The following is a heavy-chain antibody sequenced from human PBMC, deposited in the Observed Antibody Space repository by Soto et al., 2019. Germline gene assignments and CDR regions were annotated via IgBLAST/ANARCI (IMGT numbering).Heavy chain of an antibody. Sequence: EVQLLESGGGLVQPGGSLRLSCAASGFTFSSYAMSWVRQAPGKGLEWVSAISGSGGSTYYADSVKGRFTISRDNSKNRLYLQMNSLRAEDTAVYYCAKVMGESSGIMITFGGAIQGVDIWGQGTMVTVSS. V-gene: IGHV3-23*01. J-gene: IGHJ3*02. CDR2: ISGSGGST. CDR1: GFTFSSYA. D-gene: IGHD3-16*01. CDR3: AKVMGESSGIMITFGGAIQGVDI.